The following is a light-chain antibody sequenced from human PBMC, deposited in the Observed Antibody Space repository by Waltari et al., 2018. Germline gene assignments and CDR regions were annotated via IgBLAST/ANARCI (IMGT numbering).Light chain of an antibody. CDR3: SSYTTSKTWV. Sequence: QSALTQPASVSGSPGQSVIISCTGSRGDAGSSNYVSWYQQRPGKTPKVIIYDVGVRPSGISNRFSGSKSDNTASLTISGLQAEDEADYFCSSYTTSKTWVFGGGTRVIVL. CDR1: RGDAGSSNY. J-gene: IGLJ3*02. V-gene: IGLV2-14*03. CDR2: DVG.